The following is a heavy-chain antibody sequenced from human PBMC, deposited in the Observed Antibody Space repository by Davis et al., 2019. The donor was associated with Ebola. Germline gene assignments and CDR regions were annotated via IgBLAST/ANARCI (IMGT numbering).Heavy chain of an antibody. D-gene: IGHD2-21*02. CDR1: GFTFSSYG. V-gene: IGHV3-30*18. Sequence: PGGSLRLSCAASGFTFSSYGMHWVRQAPGKGLEWVAVISYDGSNKYYADSVKGRFTISRDNSKNTLYLQMNSLRAEDTAVYYCAKRTAIDYWGQGTLVTVSS. CDR3: AKRTAIDY. J-gene: IGHJ4*02. CDR2: ISYDGSNK.